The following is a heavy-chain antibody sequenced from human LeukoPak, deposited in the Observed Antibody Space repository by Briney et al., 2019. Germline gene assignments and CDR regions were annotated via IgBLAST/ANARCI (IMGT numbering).Heavy chain of an antibody. J-gene: IGHJ4*02. Sequence: SETLSLTCTVSGGSVSSGSYYWSWIRQPPGKGLEWIGYIYYSGSTNYNPSLKSRVTISVDTSKNQFSLKLSSVTAADTAVYYCARESGYSSSWYPVDWGQGTLATVSS. CDR3: ARESGYSSSWYPVD. D-gene: IGHD6-13*01. V-gene: IGHV4-61*01. CDR2: IYYSGST. CDR1: GGSVSSGSYY.